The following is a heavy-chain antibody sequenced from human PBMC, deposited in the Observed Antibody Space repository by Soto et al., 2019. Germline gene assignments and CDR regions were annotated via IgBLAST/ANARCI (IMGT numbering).Heavy chain of an antibody. D-gene: IGHD2-2*03. CDR2: ISSSSSYI. CDR3: GRWIGNNGNYDSYYGMEV. V-gene: IGHV3-21*01. J-gene: IGHJ6*04. CDR1: GFTFSSYS. Sequence: GGSLRLSCAASGFTFSSYSMNWVRQAPGKGLEWVSSISSSSSYIYYAESVKGRFTISRDNAKNSLYLQIDSLRAGDRAVYFFGRWIGNNGNYDSYYGMEVGGKGTRVT.